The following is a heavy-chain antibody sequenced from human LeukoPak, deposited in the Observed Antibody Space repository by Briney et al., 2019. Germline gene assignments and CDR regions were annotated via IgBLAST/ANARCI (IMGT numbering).Heavy chain of an antibody. J-gene: IGHJ6*02. V-gene: IGHV3-23*01. Sequence: GGSLRLSCAASGFTFSSYAMSWVRQAPGKGLEWVSAISGSGGSTYYADSVKGRFTISRDNSKNTLYLQMNSLRAEDTAVYYCAKIPSSTNYDFWSGYRSDYYCYYGMDVWGQGTTVTVSS. D-gene: IGHD3-3*01. CDR2: ISGSGGST. CDR3: AKIPSSTNYDFWSGYRSDYYCYYGMDV. CDR1: GFTFSSYA.